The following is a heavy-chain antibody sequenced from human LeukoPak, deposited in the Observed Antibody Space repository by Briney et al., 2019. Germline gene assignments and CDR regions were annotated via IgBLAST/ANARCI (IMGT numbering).Heavy chain of an antibody. CDR2: ISSSSSYI. J-gene: IGHJ4*02. V-gene: IGHV3-21*01. D-gene: IGHD6-6*01. CDR3: ARASIAARLNYFDY. CDR1: GFTFSTYA. Sequence: GGSLRLSCAPSGFTFSTYAMHWVRQAPGKGLEWVSSISSSSSYIYYADSVKGRFTISRDNAKNSLYLQMNSLRAEDTAVYYCARASIAARLNYFDYWGQGTLVTVSS.